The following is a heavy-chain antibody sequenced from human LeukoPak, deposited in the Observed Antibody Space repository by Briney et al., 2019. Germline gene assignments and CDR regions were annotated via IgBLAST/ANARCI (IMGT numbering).Heavy chain of an antibody. CDR1: GYTFTSYG. Sequence: GASVKVSCKTSGYTFTSYGISWVRQAPGQGLEWMGWINPNNGNTDYAQRLQGRLTVTIDTSTSTAYMELRSLRSDDTAPYYCARDVGQYCSGGSCYPLDYWGQGTLVTVSS. CDR3: ARDVGQYCSGGSCYPLDY. V-gene: IGHV1-18*04. D-gene: IGHD2-15*01. CDR2: INPNNGNT. J-gene: IGHJ4*02.